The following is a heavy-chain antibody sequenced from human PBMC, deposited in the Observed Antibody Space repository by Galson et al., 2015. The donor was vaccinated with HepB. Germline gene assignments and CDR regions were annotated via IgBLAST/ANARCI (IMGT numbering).Heavy chain of an antibody. Sequence: SETLSLTCTVSGGSISNYYWSWIRQLPGKGLEWIGYIYYSGNTNYNPSLRSRVTISVDTSKNQFSLKLNSVTAADTAVYYCASLHSANEHPDYWGQGTLVTVSS. J-gene: IGHJ4*02. D-gene: IGHD4/OR15-4a*01. V-gene: IGHV4-59*01. CDR1: GGSISNYY. CDR2: IYYSGNT. CDR3: ASLHSANEHPDY.